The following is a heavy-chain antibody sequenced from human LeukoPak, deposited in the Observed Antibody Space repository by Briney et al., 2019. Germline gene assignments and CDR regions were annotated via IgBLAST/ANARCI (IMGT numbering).Heavy chain of an antibody. CDR2: ISGSGGSR. CDR1: GFTFSSYS. V-gene: IGHV3-23*01. Sequence: GGSLRLSCAASGFTFSSYSMSWVRQAPGKGLEWVSTISGSGGSRYYVDSVKGRFTISRDNSKNTLYLQMNSLRAEDTAVYYCANRLPRGLYDAFDVWGQGTMVTVS. D-gene: IGHD3-10*01. J-gene: IGHJ3*01. CDR3: ANRLPRGLYDAFDV.